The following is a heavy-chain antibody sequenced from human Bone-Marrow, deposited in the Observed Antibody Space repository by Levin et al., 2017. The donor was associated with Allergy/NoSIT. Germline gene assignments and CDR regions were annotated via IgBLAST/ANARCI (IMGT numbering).Heavy chain of an antibody. D-gene: IGHD3-22*01. J-gene: IGHJ5*02. Sequence: SETLSLTCTVSGGSLSNYYWSWIRQPPGKGLEWIGYIYDIGDTHYNPSLKSRVTVSVDTSKNQVSLKMRSVTAADTAFYYCARSQSYYDSTAYYPWSSVGPWGQGTLVTVSS. CDR2: IYDIGDT. CDR1: GGSLSNYY. CDR3: ARSQSYYDSTAYYPWSSVGP. V-gene: IGHV4-59*01.